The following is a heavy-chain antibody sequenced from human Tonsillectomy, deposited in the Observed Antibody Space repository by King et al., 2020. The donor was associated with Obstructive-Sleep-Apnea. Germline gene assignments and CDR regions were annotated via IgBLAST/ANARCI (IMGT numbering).Heavy chain of an antibody. V-gene: IGHV3-7*01. J-gene: IGHJ4*02. Sequence: QLVQSGGGWVQPGGSLRLSCAASGFTFSSYWMSWVRQAPGKGLEWVANIKQDGSEKYYVDSVKGRFTISRDNAKNSLYLQMNSLRAEDTAVYYCARATLVVAGFPLDSWGQGTLVTVSS. CDR1: GFTFSSYW. CDR2: IKQDGSEK. D-gene: IGHD6-19*01. CDR3: ARATLVVAGFPLDS.